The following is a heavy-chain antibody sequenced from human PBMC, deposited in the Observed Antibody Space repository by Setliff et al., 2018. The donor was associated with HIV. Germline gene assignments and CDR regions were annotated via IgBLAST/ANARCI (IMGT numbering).Heavy chain of an antibody. CDR2: LFYNGNT. D-gene: IGHD1-26*01. Sequence: KASETLSLTCTVSGGSISNNSYYWGWVRQPPGKGLELIGNLFYNGNTYYNPSLKSRVTISVDTSKNQFSLKLSSVTAADTAVYYCATHGAQWGQGTLVTVSS. J-gene: IGHJ4*02. V-gene: IGHV4-39*01. CDR3: ATHGAQ. CDR1: GGSISNNSYY.